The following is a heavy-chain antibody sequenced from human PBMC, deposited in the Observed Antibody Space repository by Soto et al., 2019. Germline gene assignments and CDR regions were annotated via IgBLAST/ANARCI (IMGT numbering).Heavy chain of an antibody. V-gene: IGHV3-23*01. D-gene: IGHD4-17*01. CDR3: AKTTTLDRAFDI. J-gene: IGHJ3*02. CDR2: IRGSGGST. Sequence: GGSLRLSSAASGFGFSDYAMTWVRQAPGKGLECVSGIRGSGGSTYYADSVKGRFTISRDNSKNTLYLQMNSLRAEDTAVYYCAKTTTLDRAFDIWGQGTMVTVSS. CDR1: GFGFSDYA.